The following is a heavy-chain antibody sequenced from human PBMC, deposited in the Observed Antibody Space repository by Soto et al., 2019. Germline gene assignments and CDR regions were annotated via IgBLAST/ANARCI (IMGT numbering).Heavy chain of an antibody. CDR3: GSGRRVGPSAFDI. J-gene: IGHJ3*02. V-gene: IGHV1-2*02. CDR2: INPNSGGT. Sequence: QVQLVQSGAEVKKPGASVKVSCKASGYTFTGYYMHWVRQAPGQGLEWLGWINPNSGGTNYAQKCKGRVTMTRDTSISTAYMELRRLRSDDTAVYYCGSGRRVGPSAFDIWGQGTMVTVSS. CDR1: GYTFTGYY. D-gene: IGHD2-15*01.